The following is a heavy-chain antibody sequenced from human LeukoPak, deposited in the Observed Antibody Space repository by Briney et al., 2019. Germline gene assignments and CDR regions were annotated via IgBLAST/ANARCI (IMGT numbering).Heavy chain of an antibody. J-gene: IGHJ4*02. Sequence: GGSLRLSCAASGFSFSTYWMHWVRQAPGKGLEWVSRINTDARSTSYADSVKGRFTISRDDAKNSVYLQMNSLGAEDTAVYYCARLQGRGYSYGYAASWGQGTLVTVSS. D-gene: IGHD5-18*01. CDR3: ARLQGRGYSYGYAAS. CDR2: INTDARST. CDR1: GFSFSTYW. V-gene: IGHV3-74*01.